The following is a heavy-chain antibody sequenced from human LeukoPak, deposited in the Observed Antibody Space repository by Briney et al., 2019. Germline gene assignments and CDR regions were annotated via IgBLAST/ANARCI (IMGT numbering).Heavy chain of an antibody. J-gene: IGHJ4*02. Sequence: GGSLRLSCAASAFTFSSYAMSWVRQAPGKGLEWVSAISGSGGSTYYADSVKGRFTISRDNSKNTLYLQMNSLRAEDTAVYYCAKDPTRWFGDLDGYWGQGTLVTVSS. CDR1: AFTFSSYA. V-gene: IGHV3-23*01. D-gene: IGHD3-10*01. CDR3: AKDPTRWFGDLDGY. CDR2: ISGSGGST.